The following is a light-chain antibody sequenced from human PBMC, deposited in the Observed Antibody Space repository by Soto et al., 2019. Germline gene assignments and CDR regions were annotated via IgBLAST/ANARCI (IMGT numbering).Light chain of an antibody. CDR1: QSIINNY. CDR2: GSS. Sequence: EVVLTQSPGTLSLSPGERVTLSCRASQSIINNYLAWYQQRPGQAPRRLIYGSSDRATGIPDRFSGSGSGTHFTLTISRLEPEDCAVYYCHQYGSSPPYTFGQGTKVEI. V-gene: IGKV3-20*01. J-gene: IGKJ2*01. CDR3: HQYGSSPPYT.